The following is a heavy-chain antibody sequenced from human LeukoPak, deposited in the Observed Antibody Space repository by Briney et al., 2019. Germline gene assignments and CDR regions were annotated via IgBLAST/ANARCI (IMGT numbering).Heavy chain of an antibody. Sequence: SVKVSCKASGGTFSSYAISWVRQAPGQGLEWMGGIIPVFGTANYAQKFQGRVTITTDESTSTAYMELSSLGSEDTAVYYCASFLYSGYEPNDAFDIWGQGTMVTVSS. J-gene: IGHJ3*02. CDR2: IIPVFGTA. CDR3: ASFLYSGYEPNDAFDI. V-gene: IGHV1-69*05. D-gene: IGHD5-12*01. CDR1: GGTFSSYA.